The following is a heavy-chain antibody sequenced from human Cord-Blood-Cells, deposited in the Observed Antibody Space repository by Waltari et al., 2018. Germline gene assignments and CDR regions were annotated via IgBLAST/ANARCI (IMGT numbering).Heavy chain of an antibody. CDR2: IIPFLCIA. Sequence: QVQLVQSGAEVKQPGSSVKVSCKASGGTFSSYAISWVRQAPGRVLAWMGRIIPFLCIANYTRKFQGRVTISADKSTSTAYMELSSLRSEDTAVYYGARVLIRFLELYYMDVWGKGTTVTVSS. CDR3: ARVLIRFLELYYMDV. J-gene: IGHJ6*03. V-gene: IGHV1-69*09. D-gene: IGHD3-3*01. CDR1: GGTFSSYA.